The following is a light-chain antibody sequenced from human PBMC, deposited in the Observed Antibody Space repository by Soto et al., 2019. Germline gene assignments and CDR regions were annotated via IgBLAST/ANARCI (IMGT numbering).Light chain of an antibody. V-gene: IGLV2-14*02. Sequence: QSALTQPASVSGSPGQSITISCTGTSSDVGSYNLVSWYQQHPGKAPKLMIYEGSKRPSGVSNRFSGSKSGNTASLTIFGLQVEDEAVYYCSSYTTGSTLPWVFGTGTKLTVL. CDR3: SSYTTGSTLPWV. J-gene: IGLJ1*01. CDR1: SSDVGSYNL. CDR2: EGS.